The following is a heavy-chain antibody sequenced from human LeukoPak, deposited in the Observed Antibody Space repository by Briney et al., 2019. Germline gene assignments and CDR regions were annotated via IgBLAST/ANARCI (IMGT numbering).Heavy chain of an antibody. J-gene: IGHJ4*02. V-gene: IGHV1-18*01. D-gene: IGHD3-22*01. Sequence: GASVKVSCKASGYTFTSYGISWVRQAPGQGLEWMGWISAYNGNISYAQKLQGRVTMTTDTSTSTAYMELRSLRSDDTAVYYCARDPSEHYFPDTSGWLDYWGQGTLVTVSS. CDR3: ARDPSEHYFPDTSGWLDY. CDR1: GYTFTSYG. CDR2: ISAYNGNI.